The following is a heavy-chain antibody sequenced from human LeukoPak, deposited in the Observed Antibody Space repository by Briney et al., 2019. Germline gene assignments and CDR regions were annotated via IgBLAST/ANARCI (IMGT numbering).Heavy chain of an antibody. CDR2: ISGSGAT. J-gene: IGHJ3*01. CDR1: GFTFSSYA. CDR3: ARDPMYNGGNSGAFDF. D-gene: IGHD4-23*01. Sequence: PGGSLRLSCAASGFTFSSYAMSWVRQVPGKGLEWISYISGSGATYYADSVKGRFTISRDNAQNSLWLQMNSLRVEDTAVYYCARDPMYNGGNSGAFDFWGQGTLVTVSS. V-gene: IGHV3-48*03.